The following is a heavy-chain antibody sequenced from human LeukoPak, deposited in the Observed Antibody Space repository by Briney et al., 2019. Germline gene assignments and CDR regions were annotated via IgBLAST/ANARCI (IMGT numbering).Heavy chain of an antibody. V-gene: IGHV3-74*01. CDR1: GFTFSSYS. Sequence: GGSLRLSCAASGFTFSSYSMNWVRQAPGKGLVWVSRINSDGSSTSYADSVKGRFTISRDNAKNTLYLQMNSLRAEDTAVYYCAKGYYYDSSGYFAWGQGTLVTVSS. D-gene: IGHD3-22*01. J-gene: IGHJ4*02. CDR3: AKGYYYDSSGYFA. CDR2: INSDGSST.